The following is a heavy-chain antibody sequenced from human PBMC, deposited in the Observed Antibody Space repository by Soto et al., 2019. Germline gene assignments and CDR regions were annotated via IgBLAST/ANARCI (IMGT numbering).Heavy chain of an antibody. Sequence: QVQLQESGPGLVKASETLSLTCTVSGGSINDFYWSWIRQPPGKGLEWIGYIYYSGSTDYNPSLKGRVTISDDTSKNQFSLKLRSVTAADTAVYYCARVGGVAARTFDYWGQGTLVTVSS. CDR1: GGSINDFY. V-gene: IGHV4-59*01. D-gene: IGHD6-6*01. CDR3: ARVGGVAARTFDY. J-gene: IGHJ4*02. CDR2: IYYSGST.